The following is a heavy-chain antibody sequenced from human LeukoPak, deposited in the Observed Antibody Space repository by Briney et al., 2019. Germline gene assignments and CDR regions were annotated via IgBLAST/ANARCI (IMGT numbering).Heavy chain of an antibody. Sequence: GGSLRLSCAASGFTLSSYAMSWVRQAPGKGLEWVANIKQDGSEKYYVDSVKGRFTISRDNAKNSLYLQMNSLRAEDTAVYYCARYYDSAGYYVGRFDYWGQGTLVTVSS. CDR1: GFTLSSYA. J-gene: IGHJ4*02. CDR3: ARYYDSAGYYVGRFDY. V-gene: IGHV3-7*01. D-gene: IGHD3-22*01. CDR2: IKQDGSEK.